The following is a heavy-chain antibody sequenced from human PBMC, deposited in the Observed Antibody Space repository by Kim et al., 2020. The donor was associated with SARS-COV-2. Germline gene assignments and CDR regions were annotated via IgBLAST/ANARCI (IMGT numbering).Heavy chain of an antibody. Sequence: ASVKVSCKASGYTFTSYDINWVRQATGQGLEWMGWMNPNSGNTGYAQKFQGRVTMTRNTSISTAYMELSSLRSEDTAVYYCARGKISRDGSGSYYTPFDYWGQGTLVTVSS. CDR1: GYTFTSYD. D-gene: IGHD3-10*01. CDR2: MNPNSGNT. V-gene: IGHV1-8*01. CDR3: ARGKISRDGSGSYYTPFDY. J-gene: IGHJ4*02.